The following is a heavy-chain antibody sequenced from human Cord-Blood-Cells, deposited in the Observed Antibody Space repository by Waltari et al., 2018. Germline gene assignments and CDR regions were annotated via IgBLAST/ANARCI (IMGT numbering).Heavy chain of an antibody. CDR2: IIPIFGTA. Sequence: QVQLVQSGAEVKKPGSSVKVSCKASGGTFSSYAISWVRQAPGQGLEWMGGIIPIFGTANYAQKFQGRVTITADESTSTAYMELSSLRSEDTAVYYCARDQGSGTTGLWYYFDYWGQGTLVTVSS. V-gene: IGHV1-69*01. D-gene: IGHD1-7*01. CDR3: ARDQGSGTTGLWYYFDY. CDR1: GGTFSSYA. J-gene: IGHJ4*02.